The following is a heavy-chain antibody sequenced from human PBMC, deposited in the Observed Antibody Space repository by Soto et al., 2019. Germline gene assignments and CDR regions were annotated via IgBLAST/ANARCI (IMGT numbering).Heavy chain of an antibody. V-gene: IGHV4-31*03. D-gene: IGHD6-6*01. J-gene: IGHJ5*02. CDR1: GGSISSGGYY. CDR3: AREGEYSSSLGSNWFDP. Sequence: QVQLQESGPGLVKPSQTLSLTCTVSGGSISSGGYYWSWIRQHPGKGLEWIGYIYYSGSTYYNPSLKSRVTISVDTSKNQFSLKLSSVTAADTAVYYCAREGEYSSSLGSNWFDPWGQGTLVTVSS. CDR2: IYYSGST.